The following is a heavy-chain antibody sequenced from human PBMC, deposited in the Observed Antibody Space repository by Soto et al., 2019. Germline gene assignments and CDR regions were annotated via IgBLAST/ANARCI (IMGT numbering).Heavy chain of an antibody. CDR3: TSSYSTSSSPDY. CDR2: VYHSGST. Sequence: SETLSLTCSVSGGSMRNYYWNWIRQPPGRGLEWIGYVYHSGSTNYDPSLKSRVSMSVDVSRNHFSLTLHSVTAADTAVYFCTSSYSTSSSPDYWGQGTLVTVSS. J-gene: IGHJ4*02. D-gene: IGHD6-6*01. CDR1: GGSMRNYY. V-gene: IGHV4-59*01.